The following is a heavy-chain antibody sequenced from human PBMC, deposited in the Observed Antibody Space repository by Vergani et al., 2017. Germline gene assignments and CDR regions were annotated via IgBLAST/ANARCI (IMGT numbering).Heavy chain of an antibody. CDR2: INSDGSST. D-gene: IGHD2-21*02. CDR3: ARAAPSYCGGDCYGDAFDI. Sequence: EVQLVESGGGLVQPGGSLRLSCAASGFTFSSYWMHWVRQAPGKGLVWVSRINSDGSSTSYADSVKGRFTISRDNAKNTLYLQMNSLRAEDTAVYYCARAAPSYCGGDCYGDAFDIWGQGTMVTVSS. V-gene: IGHV3-74*01. CDR1: GFTFSSYW. J-gene: IGHJ3*02.